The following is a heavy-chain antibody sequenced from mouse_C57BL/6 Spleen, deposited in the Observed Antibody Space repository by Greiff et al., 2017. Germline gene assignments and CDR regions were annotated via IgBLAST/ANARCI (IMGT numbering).Heavy chain of an antibody. Sequence: QVQLQQSGAELVRPGTSVKMSCKASGYTFTNYCIGWAKQRPGHGLEWIGVIYPGGGYTNYNEKFTSKATLTADKSSSSAYMQFSSLTSEDSAIYYCARTANWDDWYFDVWGTGTTVTVSS. CDR2: IYPGGGYT. CDR3: ARTANWDDWYFDV. V-gene: IGHV1-63*01. J-gene: IGHJ1*03. CDR1: GYTFTNYC. D-gene: IGHD4-1*01.